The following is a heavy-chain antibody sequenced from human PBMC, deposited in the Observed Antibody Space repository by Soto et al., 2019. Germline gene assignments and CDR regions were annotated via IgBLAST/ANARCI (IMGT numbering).Heavy chain of an antibody. Sequence: QVHLQQWGAGLLKPSETLSLTCAVYGGSFSGYYWSWIRQPPGKGLEWIGEINHSGSTNYNPSLKSPVTLSVNTSKNQFSLKLSSVTAADTAVYFCANTYYNFWSGFYRGYYFDYWGQGTLVSVSS. J-gene: IGHJ4*02. V-gene: IGHV4-34*01. D-gene: IGHD3-3*01. CDR1: GGSFSGYY. CDR3: ANTYYNFWSGFYRGYYFDY. CDR2: INHSGST.